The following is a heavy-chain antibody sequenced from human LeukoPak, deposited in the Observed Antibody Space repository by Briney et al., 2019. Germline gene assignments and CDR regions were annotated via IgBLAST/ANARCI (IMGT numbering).Heavy chain of an antibody. J-gene: IGHJ4*02. D-gene: IGHD5-18*01. V-gene: IGHV1-8*03. Sequence: GASVKVSCKASGGTFSSYAISWVRQAPGQGLEWMGGMNPPSGDTGYAQKFQGRVTITRNTSISTAYMELSGLTSEDTAVYYCATPSMIGISYGYVRLRNWGQGTLVTVSS. CDR1: GGTFSSYA. CDR3: ATPSMIGISYGYVRLRN. CDR2: MNPPSGDT.